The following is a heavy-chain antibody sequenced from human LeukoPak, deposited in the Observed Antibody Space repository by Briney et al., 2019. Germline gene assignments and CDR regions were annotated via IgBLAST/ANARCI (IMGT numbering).Heavy chain of an antibody. V-gene: IGHV1-69*02. Sequence: SVKVSCKASGGTFSSYTISWVRQAPGQGLEWMGRIIPILGIANYAQKFQGRVTITADKPTSTAYMELSSLRSEDTAVYYCAPYCSSTSCFNYWGQGTLVTVSS. CDR1: GGTFSSYT. CDR3: APYCSSTSCFNY. D-gene: IGHD2-2*01. J-gene: IGHJ4*02. CDR2: IIPILGIA.